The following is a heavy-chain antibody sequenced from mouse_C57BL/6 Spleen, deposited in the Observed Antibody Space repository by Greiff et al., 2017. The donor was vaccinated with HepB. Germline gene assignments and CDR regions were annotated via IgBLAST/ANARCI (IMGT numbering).Heavy chain of an antibody. CDR2: ISSGSSTI. J-gene: IGHJ2*01. CDR1: GFTFSDYG. Sequence: EVKVVESGGGLVKPGGSLKLSCAASGFTFSDYGMHWVRQAPEKGLEWVAYISSGSSTIYYADTVKGRFTISRDNAKNTLFLQMTSLRSEDTAMYYCARPDYYGPYYFDYWGQGTTLTVSS. D-gene: IGHD2-1*01. CDR3: ARPDYYGPYYFDY. V-gene: IGHV5-17*01.